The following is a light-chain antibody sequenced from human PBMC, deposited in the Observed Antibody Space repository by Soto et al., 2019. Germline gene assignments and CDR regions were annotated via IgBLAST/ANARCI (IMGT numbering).Light chain of an antibody. J-gene: IGKJ4*01. V-gene: IGKV1-39*01. CDR1: QSISSY. CDR3: QQTYTTPLT. Sequence: DIQMTQSPSSLSASVGDRVTITCRASQSISSYLNWYQQKPGKAPKLLIFAASTLQSGVPSRFSGRGSGTDFTLTISSLQPEDFATYYCQQTYTTPLTFGGGTKVDIK. CDR2: AAS.